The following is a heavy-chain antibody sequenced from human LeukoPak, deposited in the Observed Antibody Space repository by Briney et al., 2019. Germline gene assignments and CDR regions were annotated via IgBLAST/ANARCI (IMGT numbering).Heavy chain of an antibody. CDR3: ARVGREYSNSSPPDY. CDR2: IKSKTDGGTT. CDR1: GFTFSNAW. D-gene: IGHD6-6*01. J-gene: IGHJ4*02. V-gene: IGHV3-15*05. Sequence: PGGSLRLSCAASGFTFSNAWMSWVRQAPGKGLEWVGRIKSKTDGGTTDYAAPVKGRFTISRDDSKNTLYLQMNSLRVEDTAMYYCARVGREYSNSSPPDYWGQGTLVTVSS.